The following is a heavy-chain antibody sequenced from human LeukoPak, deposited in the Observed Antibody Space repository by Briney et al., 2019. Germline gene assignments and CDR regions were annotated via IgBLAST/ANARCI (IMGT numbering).Heavy chain of an antibody. CDR3: ARDALWNTYYYDSSGYE. Sequence: GGSLRLSCAASGFTFSSYGMHWVRQAPGKGLEWVAVISYDGSNKYYADSVKGRFTISRDNSKNTLYLQMNSLRAEDTAVYYCARDALWNTYYYDSSGYEWGQGTLVTVSS. V-gene: IGHV3-30*03. CDR1: GFTFSSYG. CDR2: ISYDGSNK. D-gene: IGHD3-22*01. J-gene: IGHJ4*02.